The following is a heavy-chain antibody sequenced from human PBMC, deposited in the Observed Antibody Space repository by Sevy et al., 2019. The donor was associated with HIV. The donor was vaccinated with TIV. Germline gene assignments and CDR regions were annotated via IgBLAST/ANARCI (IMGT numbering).Heavy chain of an antibody. Sequence: GGSLRLSCTASGFTFTDYAMNWVRQSPGKGLEWVAFFKRKADGGTLDHAASVKGRFTISRDDSKNIAYLQMNDLKTGDTGVYYCTRWEGAQSVFDYWGQGALVTVSS. J-gene: IGHJ4*02. CDR1: GFTFTDYA. D-gene: IGHD1-26*01. CDR3: TRWEGAQSVFDY. V-gene: IGHV3-49*04. CDR2: FKRKADGGTL.